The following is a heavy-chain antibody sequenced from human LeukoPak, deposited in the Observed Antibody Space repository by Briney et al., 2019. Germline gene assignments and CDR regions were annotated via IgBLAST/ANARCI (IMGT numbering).Heavy chain of an antibody. J-gene: IGHJ6*02. Sequence: SETLSLTCTVSGGSISSYYWSWIRQPPGKGLEWIGYIYYSGTTNYNPSLKSRVTISVDTSKNQFSLKLSSVTAADTAVYYCASSSSWTLGGMDVWGQGTTVTVSS. CDR3: ASSSSWTLGGMDV. D-gene: IGHD6-13*01. CDR2: IYYSGTT. CDR1: GGSISSYY. V-gene: IGHV4-59*01.